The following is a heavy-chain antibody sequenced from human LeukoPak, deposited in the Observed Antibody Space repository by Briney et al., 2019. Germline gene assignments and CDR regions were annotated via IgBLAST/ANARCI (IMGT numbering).Heavy chain of an antibody. Sequence: SGGSLRLSCAASGFTFSSYAMSWVRQAPGKGLEWVSAISGSGGSTYYADSVKGWFTISRDNSKNTLYLQMNSLRAEDTAVYYCLAGTERIDYWGQGTLVTVSS. CDR2: ISGSGGST. CDR1: GFTFSSYA. V-gene: IGHV3-23*01. CDR3: LAGTERIDY. J-gene: IGHJ4*02. D-gene: IGHD6-19*01.